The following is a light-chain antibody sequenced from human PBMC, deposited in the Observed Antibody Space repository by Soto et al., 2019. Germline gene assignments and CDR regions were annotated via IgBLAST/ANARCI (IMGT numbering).Light chain of an antibody. J-gene: IGKJ5*01. CDR2: EAS. V-gene: IGKV3-11*01. CDR1: QSVSSY. CDR3: QQRSNWPPIT. Sequence: EIVLTQSPATLSLSPGERATLSCRASQSVSSYLAWYQQKPGQAPRLLIYEASNRATGIPARFSGSGSGTDFTLTISILEPEDFAVYYCQQRSNWPPITFGQGTRLEIK.